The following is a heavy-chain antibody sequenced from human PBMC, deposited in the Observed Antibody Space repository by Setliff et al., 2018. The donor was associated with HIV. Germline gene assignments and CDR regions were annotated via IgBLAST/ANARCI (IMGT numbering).Heavy chain of an antibody. CDR2: ISDSGGST. Sequence: LRLSCAASGFTVSKYAMSWVRQAPGKGLEWVAAISDSGGSTYYADSVKGRFTISRDNTKNSLYLQMNGLRAEDTAMYYCARDLFPYYHDSRPYYPPAYWGQGTLVTVSS. V-gene: IGHV3-23*01. CDR3: ARDLFPYYHDSRPYYPPAY. CDR1: GFTVSKYA. J-gene: IGHJ4*02. D-gene: IGHD3-22*01.